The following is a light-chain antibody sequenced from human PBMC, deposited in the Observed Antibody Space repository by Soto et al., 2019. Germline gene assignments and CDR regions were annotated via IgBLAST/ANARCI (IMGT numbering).Light chain of an antibody. CDR1: QTVNSNY. Sequence: EIVLTQSPGTLSLSPGERATLSCRASQTVNSNYLAWYQQRAGQAPRLLIYDASTRAADIPDKFSGSGSRTDFTLTISRLEPKDFAVYYCQQYDRSPLITFGGGTKVEIK. CDR3: QQYDRSPLIT. V-gene: IGKV3-20*01. J-gene: IGKJ4*01. CDR2: DAS.